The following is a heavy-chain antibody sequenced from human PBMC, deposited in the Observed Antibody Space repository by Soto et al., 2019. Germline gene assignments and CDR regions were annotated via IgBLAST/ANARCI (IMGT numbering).Heavy chain of an antibody. D-gene: IGHD3-22*01. CDR1: GGTVSSYA. Sequence: GASVKVSCKASGGTVSSYAISCVRRAPGQGLEWMGGIIPIFGTANYAQKLQGRVTITADESTSTAYMELSSLRSEDTAVYYCARVKNGYSIYYFDYWGQGTLVTVSS. CDR2: IIPIFGTA. CDR3: ARVKNGYSIYYFDY. V-gene: IGHV1-69*13. J-gene: IGHJ4*02.